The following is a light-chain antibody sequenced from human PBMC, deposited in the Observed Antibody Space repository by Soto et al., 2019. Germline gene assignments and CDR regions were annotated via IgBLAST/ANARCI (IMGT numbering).Light chain of an antibody. CDR2: DVT. V-gene: IGLV2-14*03. Sequence: QSALTQPASVSGSPGRSITISCTGTSSDVGGYDHVSWYQQHPGKAPKLIIYDVTVRPSGISRRFSGSKSDNTASLAVSGLQPEDEADYYCSSYTNKETLLFGGATQLTVL. CDR1: SSDVGGYDH. CDR3: SSYTNKETLL. J-gene: IGLJ3*02.